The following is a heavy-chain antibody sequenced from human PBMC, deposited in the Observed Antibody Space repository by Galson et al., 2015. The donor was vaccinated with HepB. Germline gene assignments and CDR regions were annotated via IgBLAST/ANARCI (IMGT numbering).Heavy chain of an antibody. CDR3: ARANYGDYNSQPLDI. CDR1: GFSFSRYD. Sequence: LRLSCAASGFSFSRYDMNWVRQAPGKGLEWVSFIHSSGATIYYADSVLGRFTISRDNAKKSLYLHMTSLRAEDTAVYYCARANYGDYNSQPLDIWGQGTMVTVSS. D-gene: IGHD4-17*01. CDR2: IHSSGATI. J-gene: IGHJ3*02. V-gene: IGHV3-48*03.